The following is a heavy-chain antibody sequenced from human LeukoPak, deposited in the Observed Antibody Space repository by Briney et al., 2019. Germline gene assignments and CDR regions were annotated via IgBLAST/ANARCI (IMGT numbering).Heavy chain of an antibody. J-gene: IGHJ4*02. CDR3: ARVTMVRGVITPWHFDY. D-gene: IGHD3-10*01. CDR1: GYTFTSYG. V-gene: IGHV1-18*01. CDR2: VSAYNGNT. Sequence: ASVKVSRKASGYTFTSYGISWVRQAPGQGLEWMGWVSAYNGNTNYAQKLQGRVTMTTDTSTSTAYMELRSLRSDDTAVYYCARVTMVRGVITPWHFDYWGQGTLVTVSS.